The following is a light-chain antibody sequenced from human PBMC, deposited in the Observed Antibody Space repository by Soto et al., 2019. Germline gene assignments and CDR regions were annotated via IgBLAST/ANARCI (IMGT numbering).Light chain of an antibody. CDR1: QSVSSSY. CDR3: QQYGSSQYT. J-gene: IGKJ2*01. Sequence: EIVLTQSPGTLSLSPGERATLSCRASQSVSSSYLAWYQQKPGQAPRLLIYGASSRATGIPDRFSGSGSGTDFTLTISRLEPEDVAVYYWQQYGSSQYTFGQGTQLEIK. V-gene: IGKV3-20*01. CDR2: GAS.